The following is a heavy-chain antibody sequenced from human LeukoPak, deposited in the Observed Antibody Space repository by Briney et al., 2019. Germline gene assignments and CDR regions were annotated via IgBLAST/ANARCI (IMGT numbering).Heavy chain of an antibody. D-gene: IGHD6-19*01. Sequence: GGSLRLSCAASGFTFDNYAMHWVRQAPGKGLEWLSIISWNSGYIGYADSVKGRFTISRDNAKKSLDLQMNSLRAEDTAFYYCAKVRGTYSSGYFYDYWGQGTLVTVSS. V-gene: IGHV3-9*01. CDR2: ISWNSGYI. CDR3: AKVRGTYSSGYFYDY. CDR1: GFTFDNYA. J-gene: IGHJ4*02.